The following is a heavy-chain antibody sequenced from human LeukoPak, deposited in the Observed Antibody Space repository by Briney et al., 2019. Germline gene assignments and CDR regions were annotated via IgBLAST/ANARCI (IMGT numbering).Heavy chain of an antibody. Sequence: GASVKVSCKASGYTFTSYGISWVRQAPGQGLEWTGWISAYNGNTNYAQKLQGRVTMTTDTSTSTAYMELRSLRSDDTAVYYCARVFDGSGSYYTYYFDYWGQGTLVTVSS. CDR3: ARVFDGSGSYYTYYFDY. D-gene: IGHD3-10*01. J-gene: IGHJ4*02. V-gene: IGHV1-18*01. CDR2: ISAYNGNT. CDR1: GYTFTSYG.